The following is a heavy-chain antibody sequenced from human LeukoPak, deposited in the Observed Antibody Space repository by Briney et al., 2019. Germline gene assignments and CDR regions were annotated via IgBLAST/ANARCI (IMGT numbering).Heavy chain of an antibody. CDR2: IQNSGSS. CDR3: ATDYSNFYGLDV. D-gene: IGHD4-11*01. CDR1: GGSVGSGSYF. Sequence: PSETLSLSCTVSGGSVGSGSYFWTWLRQPPGKGLEWIGYIQNSGSSNYNPSLESRVTISVDTSKDQFSLKLSSVTAADTAIYYCATDYSNFYGLDVWGQGTTVTVSS. J-gene: IGHJ6*02. V-gene: IGHV4-61*01.